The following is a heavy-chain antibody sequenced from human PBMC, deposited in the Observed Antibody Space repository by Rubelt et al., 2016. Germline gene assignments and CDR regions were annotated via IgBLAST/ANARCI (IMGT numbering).Heavy chain of an antibody. D-gene: IGHD6-19*01. CDR2: INHSGST. J-gene: IGHJ3*02. Sequence: QVQLQQWGAGLLKPSETLSLTCAVYGGSFRGYYWSWIRQPPGKGLEWIGEINHSGSTNYNPSLKIRVTISVDTSKNQFSRKLSAVTAADTAVYCCASGSSEWLMDAFDIWGQGTMVTVSS. CDR3: ASGSSEWLMDAFDI. V-gene: IGHV4-34*01. CDR1: GGSFRGYY.